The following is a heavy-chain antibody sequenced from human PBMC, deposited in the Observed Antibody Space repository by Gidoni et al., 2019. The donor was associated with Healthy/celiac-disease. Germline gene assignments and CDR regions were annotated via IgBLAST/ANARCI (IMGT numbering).Heavy chain of an antibody. CDR3: ARAYYDFWSGYYIGGYFDY. D-gene: IGHD3-3*01. V-gene: IGHV3-74*01. J-gene: IGHJ4*02. Sequence: EVQLVESGGGLVQPGGSLRLSCAASGFTFSSYGMHWVRQAPGKGLVWVSRINSDGSSTSYADSVKGRFTISRDNAKNTLYLQMNSLRAEDTAVYYCARAYYDFWSGYYIGGYFDYWGQGTLVTVSS. CDR2: INSDGSST. CDR1: GFTFSSYG.